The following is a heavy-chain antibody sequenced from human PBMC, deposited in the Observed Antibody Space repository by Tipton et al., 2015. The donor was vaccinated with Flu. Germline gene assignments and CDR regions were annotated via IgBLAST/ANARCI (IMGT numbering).Heavy chain of an antibody. CDR3: AEDPRLTIFSVVTPSQFDF. CDR2: IRFDGGNK. J-gene: IGHJ4*02. V-gene: IGHV3-30*02. D-gene: IGHD3-3*01. CDR1: GFSFSRHG. Sequence: GSLRLSCVASGFSFSRHGMHWVRQVPGKGLEWVAFIRFDGGNKYYADSVKGRFTISRDNSKNTLYLQMTSLRAEDTAVYYCAEDPRLTIFSVVTPSQFDFWGQGTLVTVSS.